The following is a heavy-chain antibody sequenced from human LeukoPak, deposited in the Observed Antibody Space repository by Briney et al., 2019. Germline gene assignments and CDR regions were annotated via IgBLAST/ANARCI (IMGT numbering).Heavy chain of an antibody. D-gene: IGHD3-10*01. CDR2: ISGSGGST. J-gene: IGHJ4*02. Sequence: GGSLRLSCAASGFTFNTYGMNWVRQAPGKGLEWVSAISGSGGSTYYADSVKGRFTISRDNSKNTLYLQMHSLRAEDTAVYYCAGRGSGSYFDYWGQGTLVTVSS. CDR1: GFTFNTYG. V-gene: IGHV3-23*01. CDR3: AGRGSGSYFDY.